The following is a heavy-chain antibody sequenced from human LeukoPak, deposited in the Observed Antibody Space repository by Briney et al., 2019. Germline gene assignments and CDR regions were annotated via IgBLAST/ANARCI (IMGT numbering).Heavy chain of an antibody. V-gene: IGHV4-59*11. CDR2: TSGSI. CDR3: ARVLAIFGLDTTDFYMDV. D-gene: IGHD3/OR15-3a*01. J-gene: IGHJ6*03. CDR1: GASISSHY. Sequence: SETLSLTCAVSGASISSHYWSWIRQPPGKGLEGIGYTSGSISDNPSLKSRVAVSVDPSQNQVSLSLTSVTAADTAVYYCARVLAIFGLDTTDFYMDVWGKGTTVTVSS.